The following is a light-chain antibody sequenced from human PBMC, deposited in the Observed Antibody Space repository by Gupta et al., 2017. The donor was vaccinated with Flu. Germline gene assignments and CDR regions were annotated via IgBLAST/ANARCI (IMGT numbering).Light chain of an antibody. CDR3: DTWDSSLSAVV. J-gene: IGLJ2*01. CDR2: ENN. V-gene: IGLV1-51*02. Sequence: QSILTQPPSVSAPPGQTVPISCTGNRSNIVNNYVPWYQSLPGTAPKLLTYENNKRPSGIPDRVSGSKAGSSATLGIPVLETGAEAESYYDTWDSSLSAVVFGGGTKLTVL. CDR1: RSNIVNNY.